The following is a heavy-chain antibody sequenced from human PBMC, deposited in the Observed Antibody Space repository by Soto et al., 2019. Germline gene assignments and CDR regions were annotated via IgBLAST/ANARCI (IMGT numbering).Heavy chain of an antibody. V-gene: IGHV3-23*01. CDR2: ISGSGGST. D-gene: IGHD3-3*01. Sequence: TGGSLRLSCAASGFTFSSYAMSWVRQAPGKGLEWVSAISGSGGSTYYADSVKGRFTISRDNSKNTLYLQMNSLRAEDTAVYYCAKESGNRDNKYYDFWSGYYTGKEFTYYYGMDVWGQGTTVTVSS. CDR1: GFTFSSYA. J-gene: IGHJ6*02. CDR3: AKESGNRDNKYYDFWSGYYTGKEFTYYYGMDV.